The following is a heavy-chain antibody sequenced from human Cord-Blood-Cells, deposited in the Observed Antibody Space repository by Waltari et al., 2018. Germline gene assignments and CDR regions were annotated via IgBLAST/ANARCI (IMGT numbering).Heavy chain of an antibody. V-gene: IGHV3-23*01. J-gene: IGHJ6*03. CDR3: AKSGPTGETFSSYYYYYMDV. CDR2: ISGSGGST. Sequence: EVQLLESGGGLVQPGGSLRLACAASGCTFSSYAMSWVRQAPGKGLGWVSAISGSGGSTSYASSVTGRFTISRDNSKTTLYLQMNRLRAEDTSVYYCAKSGPTGETFSSYYYYYMDVWGKGTTVTVSS. CDR1: GCTFSSYA. D-gene: IGHD3-16*01.